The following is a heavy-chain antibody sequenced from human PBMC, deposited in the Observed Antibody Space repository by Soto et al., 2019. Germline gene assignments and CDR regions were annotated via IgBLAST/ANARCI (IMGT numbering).Heavy chain of an antibody. V-gene: IGHV3-74*01. Sequence: PGGSLRLSCAASGFTFSMYWMHWVRQVPGKGPEWVSRINDDGISTNYADSVKGRFTISRDNAKNTLYLQMNALRVEDTAVYYCTRGPRSTPTCTGAFWGQGTLVTVSS. J-gene: IGHJ4*02. CDR3: TRGPRSTPTCTGAF. CDR2: INDDGIST. CDR1: GFTFSMYW. D-gene: IGHD3-10*02.